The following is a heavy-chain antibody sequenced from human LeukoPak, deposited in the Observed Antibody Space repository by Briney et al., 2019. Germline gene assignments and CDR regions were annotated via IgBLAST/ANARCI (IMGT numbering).Heavy chain of an antibody. CDR3: ARFARALYNNYFDY. J-gene: IGHJ4*02. CDR1: GYTFTGYY. D-gene: IGHD1-1*01. Sequence: ASVKVSCKASGYTFTGYYMHWVRQAPGQGLEWMGWINPNSGGTNYAQKFQGRVTMTRDTSISTAYMELSRLRSDDTAVYYCARFARALYNNYFDYWGQGTLVTVSS. CDR2: INPNSGGT. V-gene: IGHV1-2*02.